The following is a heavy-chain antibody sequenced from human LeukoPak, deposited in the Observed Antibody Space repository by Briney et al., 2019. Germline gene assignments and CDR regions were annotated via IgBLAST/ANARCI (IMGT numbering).Heavy chain of an antibody. D-gene: IGHD4-11*01. CDR3: ARTVTTMLGYYGMDV. Sequence: SQTLSLTCTVSGGSISSGSYYWSWIRQPAGKGLEWIGRIYTSGSTNYNPSLKSRVTISVDTSKNQFPLKLSSVTAADTAVYYCARTVTTMLGYYGMDVWGQGTTVTVSS. V-gene: IGHV4-61*02. CDR1: GGSISSGSYY. CDR2: IYTSGST. J-gene: IGHJ6*02.